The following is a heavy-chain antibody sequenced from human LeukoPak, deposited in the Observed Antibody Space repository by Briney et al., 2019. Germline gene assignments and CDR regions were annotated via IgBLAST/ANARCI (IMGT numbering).Heavy chain of an antibody. CDR1: GGTFSSYA. J-gene: IGHJ4*02. D-gene: IGHD3-22*01. CDR3: ASPVYDSSGYYSY. Sequence: ASVKVSCKASGGTFSSYAISWVRQAPGQGLEWMGGIIPIFGTANYAQKFQGRVTITADESTSTAYMELSSLRSEDTAVYYCASPVYDSSGYYSYWGQGTLVTVSS. V-gene: IGHV1-69*13. CDR2: IIPIFGTA.